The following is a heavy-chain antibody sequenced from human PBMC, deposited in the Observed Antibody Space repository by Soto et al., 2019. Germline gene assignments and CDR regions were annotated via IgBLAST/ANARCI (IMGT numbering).Heavy chain of an antibody. J-gene: IGHJ4*02. Sequence: EVQLVESGGGRVKPGGSLRLSCAASGFTFSSYSMNWVRQAPGTGLEWVSSISSSSSYIYYADSVKGRFTISRDNAKNSLYLQMNSLRAEDTAVYDCAREGGGDPVFYWGQGTLVTVSS. D-gene: IGHD4-17*01. CDR2: ISSSSSYI. V-gene: IGHV3-21*01. CDR1: GFTFSSYS. CDR3: AREGGGDPVFY.